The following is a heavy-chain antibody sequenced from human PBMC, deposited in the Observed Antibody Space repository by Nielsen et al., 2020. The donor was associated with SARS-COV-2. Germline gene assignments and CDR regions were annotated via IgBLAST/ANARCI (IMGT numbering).Heavy chain of an antibody. J-gene: IGHJ6*02. CDR3: AREEAYYYDSSGYYYGYYYYGMDV. V-gene: IGHV4-59*12. D-gene: IGHD3-22*01. CDR2: IYYRGST. Sequence: WIRQPPGKGLEWIGYIYYRGSTNYNPSLKSRVTISVDKSKNQFSLKLSSVTAADTAVYYCAREEAYYYDSSGYYYGYYYYGMDVWGQGTTVTVS.